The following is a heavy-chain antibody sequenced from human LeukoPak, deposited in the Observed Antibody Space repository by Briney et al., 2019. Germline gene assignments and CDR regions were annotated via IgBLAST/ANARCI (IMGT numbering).Heavy chain of an antibody. D-gene: IGHD1-26*01. J-gene: IGHJ4*02. CDR2: ISSNGGST. Sequence: QPGGSLRLSCSASGFTFSSYAMHWVRQAPGKGLEYVSAISSNGGSTYYADSVKGRFTISRDNSKNTLYLQMSSLRPEDTAVYYCVKGPVLAWGLLVPFDYWGQGTLVTVSS. CDR3: VKGPVLAWGLLVPFDY. V-gene: IGHV3-64D*06. CDR1: GFTFSSYA.